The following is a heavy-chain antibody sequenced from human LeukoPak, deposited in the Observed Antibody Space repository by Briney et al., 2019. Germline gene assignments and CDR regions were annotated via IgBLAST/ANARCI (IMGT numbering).Heavy chain of an antibody. CDR3: ARARRLWVAELCSWFDP. J-gene: IGHJ5*02. CDR1: GFTFSSYA. Sequence: GRSPRLSCAASGFTFSSYAMHWVRQAPGKGLEWVAVISYDGSNKYYADSVKGRFTISRDNTKNSLYLQMNSLRVGDTAVYYCARARRLWVAELCSWFDPWGQGTLVTVSS. CDR2: ISYDGSNK. D-gene: IGHD3-10*01. V-gene: IGHV3-30-3*01.